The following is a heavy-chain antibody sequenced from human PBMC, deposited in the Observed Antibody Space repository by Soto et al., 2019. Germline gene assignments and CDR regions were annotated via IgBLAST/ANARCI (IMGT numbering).Heavy chain of an antibody. J-gene: IGHJ3*02. CDR1: GFTFRSHW. V-gene: IGHV3-7*01. D-gene: IGHD1-1*01. Sequence: EVQLVETGGGLVQPGGSLRLSCAASGFTFRSHWMSWVRQAPGKGLEWVANIRQDGNEEQYLDSVKGRFTLSRGNAKNLLYLQMNGLRVEDTAVYYCAKAEGYSFDIRGQGTMVTVSS. CDR2: IRQDGNEE. CDR3: AKAEGYSFDI.